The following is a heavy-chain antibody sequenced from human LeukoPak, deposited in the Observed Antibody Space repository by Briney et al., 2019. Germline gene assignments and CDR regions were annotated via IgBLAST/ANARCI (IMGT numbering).Heavy chain of an antibody. CDR3: ARDPSSFGGYFDF. V-gene: IGHV4-59*01. J-gene: IGHJ4*02. Sequence: SETLSLTCTVSRGSIRSYYWSWIRQPPGKGLEWVGYIYYSGSTNYNPSLKSRVTISVDTSKNQFSLKLSSVTAADTAVYYCARDPSSFGGYFDFWGQGTLVTVSS. CDR2: IYYSGST. CDR1: RGSIRSYY. D-gene: IGHD3-16*01.